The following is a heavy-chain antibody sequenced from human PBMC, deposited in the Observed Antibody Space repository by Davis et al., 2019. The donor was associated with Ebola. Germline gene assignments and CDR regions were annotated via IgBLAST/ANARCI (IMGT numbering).Heavy chain of an antibody. V-gene: IGHV3-53*01. J-gene: IGHJ4*02. CDR2: IYSGGST. Sequence: PGGSLRLSCAASGFTVSSNYMSWVRQAPGKGLEWVSVIYSGGSTYYADSVKGRFTISRDNSKNTLYLQMNSLRAEDTAVYYCASLPYGVAGRGGDYWGQGTLVTVSS. CDR3: ASLPYGVAGRGGDY. D-gene: IGHD6-19*01. CDR1: GFTVSSNY.